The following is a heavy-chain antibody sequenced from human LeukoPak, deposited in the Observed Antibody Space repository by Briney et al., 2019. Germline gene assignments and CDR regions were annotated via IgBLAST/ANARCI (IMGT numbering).Heavy chain of an antibody. Sequence: GGSLRLSCAVSGFTVSSNYMTWVRLAPGKGLEWVSVIYSGGSIYYADSVKGRFTISRDISKNTVDLQLSSLRAEDTAVYYCASGKETSMAQGYWGQGTLVTVSS. CDR1: GFTVSSNY. D-gene: IGHD5-18*01. V-gene: IGHV3-53*01. CDR3: ASGKETSMAQGY. CDR2: IYSGGSI. J-gene: IGHJ4*02.